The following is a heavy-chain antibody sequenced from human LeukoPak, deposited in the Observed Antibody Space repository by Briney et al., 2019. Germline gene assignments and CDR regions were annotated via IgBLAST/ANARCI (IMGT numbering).Heavy chain of an antibody. CDR1: GFTFSSYW. V-gene: IGHV3-74*01. CDR3: VREGRVSGYDFDY. Sequence: GGSLGLSCEASGFTFSSYWMHWVRQAPGKGLVWVSRINSDGSSTTYADSVKGRFTISRDNAKNTLYLQMNSLRAEDTAVYYCVREGRVSGYDFDYWGQGTLVTVSS. CDR2: INSDGSST. J-gene: IGHJ4*02. D-gene: IGHD5-12*01.